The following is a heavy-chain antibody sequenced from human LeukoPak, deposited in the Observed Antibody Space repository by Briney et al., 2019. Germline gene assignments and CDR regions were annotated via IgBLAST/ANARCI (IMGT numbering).Heavy chain of an antibody. D-gene: IGHD4-17*01. Sequence: PGRSLRLSCAASGFTFDDYAMHWVRQAPGKGLEWVSGISWNSGSIGYADSVKGRFTISRDNAKNSLYLQMNSLRAEDTALYYCAKSVTTVTTKGHFDYWGQGTLVPVSS. CDR3: AKSVTTVTTKGHFDY. J-gene: IGHJ4*02. V-gene: IGHV3-9*01. CDR1: GFTFDDYA. CDR2: ISWNSGSI.